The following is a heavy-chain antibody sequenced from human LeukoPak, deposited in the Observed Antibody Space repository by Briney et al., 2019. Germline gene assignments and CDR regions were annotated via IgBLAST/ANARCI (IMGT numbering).Heavy chain of an antibody. J-gene: IGHJ6*03. CDR1: VGTFSSYA. V-gene: IGHV1-69*13. D-gene: IGHD3-22*01. Sequence: ASVKLSCKASVGTFSSYAISWVRQAPGQGLEWMGGIIPIFGTANYAQKFQGRVTITADESMSTAYMELSSLRSEDTAVYYGARDGSGYFDYDYDYMDVWGKGTTVTVSS. CDR2: IIPIFGTA. CDR3: ARDGSGYFDYDYDYMDV.